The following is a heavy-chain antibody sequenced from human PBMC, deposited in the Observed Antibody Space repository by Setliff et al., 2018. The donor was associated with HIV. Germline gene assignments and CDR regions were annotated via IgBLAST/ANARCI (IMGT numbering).Heavy chain of an antibody. D-gene: IGHD1-26*01. Sequence: PGGSLRLSCAASGFAFSTYDMNWVRQTPGKGLEWVADVCPGSTVTRYLDSVKGRFTVSRDDSNNMLFLQMTSLGDDDTAIYYCAKPTIGIYPRSFDLWGPGTMVTVSS. CDR1: GFAFSTYD. CDR2: VCPGSTVT. CDR3: AKPTIGIYPRSFDL. V-gene: IGHV3-23*03. J-gene: IGHJ3*01.